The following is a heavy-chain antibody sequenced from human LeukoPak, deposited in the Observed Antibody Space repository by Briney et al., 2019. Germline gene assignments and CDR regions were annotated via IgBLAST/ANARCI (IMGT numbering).Heavy chain of an antibody. J-gene: IGHJ6*02. CDR3: ARGIAVAGTKYYYYYYGMDV. CDR2: IYYSGST. V-gene: IGHV4-39*01. CDR1: GGSISSSSYY. D-gene: IGHD6-19*01. Sequence: SDTLSLTCTVSGGSISSSSYYWGWIRQPPGKGLEWIGSIYYSGSTYYNPPLKSRVTISVDTSKNQFSLKLSSVTAADTAVYYCARGIAVAGTKYYYYYYGMDVWGQGTTVTVSS.